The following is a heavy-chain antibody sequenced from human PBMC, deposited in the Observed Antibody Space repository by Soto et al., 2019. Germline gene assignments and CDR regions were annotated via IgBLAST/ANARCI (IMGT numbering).Heavy chain of an antibody. CDR3: ALAAAGHGLFDY. V-gene: IGHV4-59*01. Sequence: PSETLSLTCTVSGGSISSYYWSWIRQPPGKGLEWIGYIYYSGSTNYNPSLKSRVTISVDTSKNQFSLKLSSVTAADTAVYYCALAAAGHGLFDYWGEGTLVTVSS. D-gene: IGHD6-13*01. CDR1: GGSISSYY. CDR2: IYYSGST. J-gene: IGHJ4*02.